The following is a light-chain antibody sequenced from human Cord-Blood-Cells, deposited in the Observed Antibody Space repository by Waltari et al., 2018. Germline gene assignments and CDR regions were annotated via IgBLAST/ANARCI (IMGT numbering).Light chain of an antibody. CDR3: CSYAGSYTWV. Sequence: QSALTQPLSVSGSPGQSVTISCTGTSSAVGGSNYVSWYQQHPGKAPKLMIYDVSKRPSGVPDRFSGSKSGNTASLTISGLQAEDESDYYCCSYAGSYTWVFGGGTKLTVL. CDR2: DVS. V-gene: IGLV2-11*01. CDR1: SSAVGGSNY. J-gene: IGLJ3*02.